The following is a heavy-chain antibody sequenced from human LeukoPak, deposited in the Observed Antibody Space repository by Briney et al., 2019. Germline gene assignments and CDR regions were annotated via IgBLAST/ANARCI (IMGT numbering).Heavy chain of an antibody. J-gene: IGHJ4*02. CDR2: IDWDDDK. D-gene: IGHD3-16*01. CDR3: ARFHRYLGVSLDY. CDR1: GFSLSTSGMC. V-gene: IGHV2-70*17. Sequence: SGPALVKPTQTLTLTCPFSGFSLSTSGMCVSWIRQPPGKALEWLARIDWDDDKFCSTSLKTRLTISKDTSKNQVVLTMTNMDPVDTATYYCARFHRYLGVSLDYWAQGTLVTVSS.